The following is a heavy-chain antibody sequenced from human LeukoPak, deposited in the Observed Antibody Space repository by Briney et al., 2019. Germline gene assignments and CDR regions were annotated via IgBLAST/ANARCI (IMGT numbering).Heavy chain of an antibody. V-gene: IGHV4-34*01. Sequence: SETLSLTCAVYGGSFSGYYWSWIRQPPGKGLEWIGEINHSGSTYYNPSLKSRVTISVDTSKNQFSLKLSSVTAADTAVYYCARGPIVVVPAAISSFDPWGQGTLVTVSS. CDR2: INHSGST. CDR1: GGSFSGYY. J-gene: IGHJ5*02. D-gene: IGHD2-2*01. CDR3: ARGPIVVVPAAISSFDP.